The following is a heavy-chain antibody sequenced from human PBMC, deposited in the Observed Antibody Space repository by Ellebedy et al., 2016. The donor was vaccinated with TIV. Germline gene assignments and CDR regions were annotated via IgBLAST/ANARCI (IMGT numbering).Heavy chain of an antibody. CDR2: MTNSGGSK. CDR1: GFTFSDYH. J-gene: IGHJ4*02. V-gene: IGHV3-11*01. D-gene: IGHD2-15*01. Sequence: LSLTCAASGFTFSDYHMSWFRQVPGKGLEWVSYMTNSGGSKDYAEAVKGRFTISRDNTENSLYLQMNSLRAEDTAVYYCAKDVVAPGLAFDYWGQGTLVTVSS. CDR3: AKDVVAPGLAFDY.